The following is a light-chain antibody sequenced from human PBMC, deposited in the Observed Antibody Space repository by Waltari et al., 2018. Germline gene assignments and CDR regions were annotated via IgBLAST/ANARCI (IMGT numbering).Light chain of an antibody. Sequence: QTVVTQEPSLPVSPGGPVTLTCALRSGSPSTTSYSTWYQQTPGQAPRTLVYKANARPSGVPDRFSGSILGNTAALTITGAQADDESDYYCALYMGSGIWVFGGGTRLTVL. J-gene: IGLJ3*02. V-gene: IGLV8-61*01. CDR2: KAN. CDR3: ALYMGSGIWV. CDR1: SGSPSTTSY.